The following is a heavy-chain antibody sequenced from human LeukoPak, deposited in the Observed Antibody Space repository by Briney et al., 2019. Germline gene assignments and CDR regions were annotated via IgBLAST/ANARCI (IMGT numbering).Heavy chain of an antibody. J-gene: IGHJ4*02. CDR1: GGSISSSYYY. CDR2: IYYSGST. V-gene: IGHV4-39*01. D-gene: IGHD2-2*01. CDR3: ARAYCSSTSCSKLGYFDY. Sequence: SETLSLTCTVSGGSISSSYYYWGWIRQPPGKGLEWIVTIYYSGSTYYNPSLKSRVTISVDTSKNQFSLKLSSVTAADTAVYYCARAYCSSTSCSKLGYFDYWGQGTLVTVSS.